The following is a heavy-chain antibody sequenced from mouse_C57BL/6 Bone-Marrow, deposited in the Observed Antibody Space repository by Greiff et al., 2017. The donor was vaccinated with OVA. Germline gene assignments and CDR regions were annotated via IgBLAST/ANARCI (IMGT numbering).Heavy chain of an antibody. CDR2: IDPNSGGT. Sequence: QVHVKQPGAELVKPGASVKLSCKASGYTFTSYWMHWVKQRPGRGLEWIGRIDPNSGGTKYNEKFKSKATLTVDKPSSTAYMQLSSLTSEDSAVYYCAREGLRGASYAMDYWGQGTSVTVSS. CDR1: GYTFTSYW. D-gene: IGHD2-4*01. CDR3: AREGLRGASYAMDY. J-gene: IGHJ4*01. V-gene: IGHV1-72*01.